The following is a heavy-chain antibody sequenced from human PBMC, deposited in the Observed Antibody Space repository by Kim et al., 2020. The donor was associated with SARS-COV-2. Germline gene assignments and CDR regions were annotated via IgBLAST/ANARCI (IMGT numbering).Heavy chain of an antibody. Sequence: YIDAGKGRFTISRDNAKNTLCLQMNTRRAEDTAIYYCARGSEANSGVYDYWGQGTLVTVSS. V-gene: IGHV3-33*01. J-gene: IGHJ4*02. CDR3: ARGSEANSGVYDY. D-gene: IGHD1-26*01.